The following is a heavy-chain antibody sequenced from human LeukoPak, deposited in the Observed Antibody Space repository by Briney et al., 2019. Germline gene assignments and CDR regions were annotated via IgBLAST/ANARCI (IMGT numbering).Heavy chain of an antibody. J-gene: IGHJ4*02. CDR1: GFTFSTYN. CDR2: ISSSGSDT. D-gene: IGHD2-2*01. CDR3: TTGSPWVFDY. Sequence: PGGSLRLSCAASGFTFSTYNMTWVRQAPGKGLEWVSSISSSGSDTYYADSVKGRFTVSRDNAKNSLHLQMNSLRAEDTAVYYFTTGSPWVFDYWGQGTLVTVSS. V-gene: IGHV3-21*01.